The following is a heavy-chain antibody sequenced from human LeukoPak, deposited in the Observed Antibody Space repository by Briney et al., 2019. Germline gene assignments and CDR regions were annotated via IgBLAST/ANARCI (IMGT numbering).Heavy chain of an antibody. CDR3: AKDISGSWSIDY. CDR2: ISGSGGST. Sequence: GGSLRLSCAASGFIFDEYGMSWVRQAPGKGLEWVSAISGSGGSTYYADSVKGRFTISRDNSKNTLYLQMNSLRAEDTAVYYCAKDISGSWSIDYWGQGTLVTVSS. D-gene: IGHD6-13*01. J-gene: IGHJ4*02. V-gene: IGHV3-23*01. CDR1: GFIFDEYG.